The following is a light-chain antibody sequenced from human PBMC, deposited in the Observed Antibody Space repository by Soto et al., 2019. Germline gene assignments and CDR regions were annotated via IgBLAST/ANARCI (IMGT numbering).Light chain of an antibody. CDR3: QQYGSSPQYT. CDR1: QSVSSSY. V-gene: IGKV3-20*01. CDR2: GAS. J-gene: IGKJ2*01. Sequence: EIVLTQSPGTLSLTAGERATLSCKASQSVSSSYLAWYQQRPGQAPRLLIYGASSRATGIPDRFSGSGSGTDFTLTISRLEPADFAVYYCQQYGSSPQYTFGQGTKLEIK.